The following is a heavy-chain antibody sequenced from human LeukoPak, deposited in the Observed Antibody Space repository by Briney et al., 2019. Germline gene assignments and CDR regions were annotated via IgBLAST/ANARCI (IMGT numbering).Heavy chain of an antibody. CDR1: GFTFNSYD. CDR3: VKAQGSGNGYDFAFDY. J-gene: IGHJ4*02. CDR2: ISIDGTIK. V-gene: IGHV3-30*18. D-gene: IGHD3/OR15-3a*01. Sequence: PGRSLRLSCVGSGFTFNSYDMHWVRQAPGKGLEWVAVISIDGTIKYYADSVKGRFTISRDNSKNTVNLQMNGLRIEDTALYYCVKAQGSGNGYDFAFDYWGQGTLVTVSS.